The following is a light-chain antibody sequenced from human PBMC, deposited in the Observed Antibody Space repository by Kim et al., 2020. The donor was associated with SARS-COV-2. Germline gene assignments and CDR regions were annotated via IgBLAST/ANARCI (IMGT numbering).Light chain of an antibody. J-gene: IGKJ4*01. CDR2: GAS. V-gene: IGKV3-15*01. CDR3: QHYSTTPRT. Sequence: VSAGERATPACRASRGVSTSVAWYQQKPGQAPRLLSDGASTRATGIPARFSGSGSGTEFTLTISSLQSEDFAVYTCQHYSTTPRTFGGGTKVDIK. CDR1: RGVSTS.